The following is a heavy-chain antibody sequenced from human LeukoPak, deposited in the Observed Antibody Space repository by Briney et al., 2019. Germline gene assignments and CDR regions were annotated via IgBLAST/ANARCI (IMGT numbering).Heavy chain of an antibody. CDR3: ARSRRGYSSSYAFDI. J-gene: IGHJ3*02. CDR2: IIPIFGTA. CDR1: GGTFSSYA. Sequence: SVKVSCKASGGTFSSYAISWVRQAPGQGLDWMGRIIPIFGTANYAQKFQGRVTITTDESTSTAYMELSSLRSEDTAVDYCARSRRGYSSSYAFDIWGQGTMVTVSS. D-gene: IGHD6-6*01. V-gene: IGHV1-69*05.